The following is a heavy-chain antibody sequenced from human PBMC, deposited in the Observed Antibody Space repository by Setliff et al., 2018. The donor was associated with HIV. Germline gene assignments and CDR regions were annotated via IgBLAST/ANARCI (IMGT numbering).Heavy chain of an antibody. Sequence: PSETLSLTCTVSGGSISSHYWSWIRQPPGKGLEWIGSIYYSGSTNYNPSLKSRVTISVDTSKNQFSLKLSSVTAADTAVYYCARDPYYNFVLGYFDLWGRGTLVTVS. D-gene: IGHD3-3*01. CDR3: ARDPYYNFVLGYFDL. CDR1: GGSISSHY. V-gene: IGHV4-59*11. CDR2: IYYSGST. J-gene: IGHJ2*01.